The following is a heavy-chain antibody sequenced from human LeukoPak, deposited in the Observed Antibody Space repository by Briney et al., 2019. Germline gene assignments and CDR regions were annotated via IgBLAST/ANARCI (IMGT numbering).Heavy chain of an antibody. Sequence: PGGSLRLSCAASGFTFSTYGVYWVRQAPGKGLEWVSSNSGGSSYYADSVKGRFTISRDNSKNTLYLQMNSLRVEDTAVYYCAKDLGSSGWFIDCWGQGTPVTVSS. J-gene: IGHJ4*02. D-gene: IGHD6-19*01. V-gene: IGHV3-23*01. CDR2: NSGGSS. CDR3: AKDLGSSGWFIDC. CDR1: GFTFSTYG.